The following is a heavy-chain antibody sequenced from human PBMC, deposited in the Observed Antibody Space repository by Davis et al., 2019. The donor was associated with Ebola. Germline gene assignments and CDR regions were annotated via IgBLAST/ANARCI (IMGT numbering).Heavy chain of an antibody. V-gene: IGHV3-53*01. J-gene: IGHJ4*02. Sequence: PGESLKISCAASGFTVSSNYMSWVRQAPGKGLEWVSVIYSGGSTYYADSVKGRFTISRDNSKNTLYLQMNRLRAEDTAVYYCAVSGSYYFDSWGQGTLVTVSS. CDR2: IYSGGST. CDR1: GFTVSSNY. D-gene: IGHD1-26*01. CDR3: AVSGSYYFDS.